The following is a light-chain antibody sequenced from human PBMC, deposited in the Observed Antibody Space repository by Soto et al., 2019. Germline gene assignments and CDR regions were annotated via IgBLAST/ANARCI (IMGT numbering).Light chain of an antibody. J-gene: IGKJ4*01. CDR2: GTS. CDR3: QQYGSSALT. Sequence: EIVLTQSPGTLSLSPGERATLSCRASQSVSSSYLVWYQQRPGQPPRLLIYGTSNRAAGIPDRFTGTGSGTDFTLTIYRLETEDPAVYYCQQYGSSALTFGGGTKV. V-gene: IGKV3-20*01. CDR1: QSVSSSY.